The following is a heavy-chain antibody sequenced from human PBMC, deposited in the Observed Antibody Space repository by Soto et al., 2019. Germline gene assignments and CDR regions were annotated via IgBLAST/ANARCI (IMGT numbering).Heavy chain of an antibody. CDR2: IIPIFGTA. V-gene: IGHV1-69*06. CDR3: ASTYYYDSSGYYGPVTFDY. J-gene: IGHJ4*02. CDR1: GGTFSSYA. Sequence: SVKVSCKASGGTFSSYAISWVRQAPGQGLEWMGGIIPIFGTANYAQKFQGRVTITADKSTSTAYMELSSLRSEDTAVYYCASTYYYDSSGYYGPVTFDYWGQGTLVIVSS. D-gene: IGHD3-22*01.